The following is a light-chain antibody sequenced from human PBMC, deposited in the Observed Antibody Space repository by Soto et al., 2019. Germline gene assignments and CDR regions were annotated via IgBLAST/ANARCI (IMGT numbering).Light chain of an antibody. CDR3: SSYTSSSTYV. CDR1: SSDVGGYNF. Sequence: QSVLTQPASVSGSPGQSITISCTGTSSDVGGYNFVSWYQQHPGKAPKLVIYEVSHRPSGVSYRFSGSKSGNTASLTISGLQAEDEADYYCSSYTSSSTYVFGTGTKV. CDR2: EVS. V-gene: IGLV2-14*01. J-gene: IGLJ1*01.